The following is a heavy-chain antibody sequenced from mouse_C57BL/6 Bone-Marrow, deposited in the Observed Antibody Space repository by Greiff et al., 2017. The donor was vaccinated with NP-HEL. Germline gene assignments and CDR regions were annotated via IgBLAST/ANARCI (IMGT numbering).Heavy chain of an antibody. V-gene: IGHV10-1*01. CDR2: IRSKSNHYAT. CDR1: GFSFNTYA. Sequence: EVQLVESGGGLVQPKGSLKLSCAASGFSFNTYAMNWVRQAPGKGLEWVARIRSKSNHYATYYADSVKDRFTISRDDSESMLYLQMNNLKTEDTAMYYCVRTGDGYYDYAMDYWGQGTSVTVSS. J-gene: IGHJ4*01. D-gene: IGHD2-3*01. CDR3: VRTGDGYYDYAMDY.